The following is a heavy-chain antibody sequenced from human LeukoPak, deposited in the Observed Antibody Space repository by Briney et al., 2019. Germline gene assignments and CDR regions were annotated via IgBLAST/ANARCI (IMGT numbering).Heavy chain of an antibody. CDR1: GGSFGGYY. CDR3: ARTIRNYYDSSGYHDY. CDR2: INHSGST. D-gene: IGHD3-22*01. J-gene: IGHJ4*02. Sequence: SETLSLTCAVYGGSFGGYYWTWIRQPPGKGPEWIGEINHSGSTNYNPSLRRRAIMSVDTAKNQFSLKLSSVTAADTAVYYCARTIRNYYDSSGYHDYWGQGTLVTVSS. V-gene: IGHV4-34*01.